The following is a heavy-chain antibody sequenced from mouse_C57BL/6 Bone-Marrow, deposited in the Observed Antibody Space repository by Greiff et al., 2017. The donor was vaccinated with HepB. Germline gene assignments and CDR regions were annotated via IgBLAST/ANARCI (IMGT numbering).Heavy chain of an antibody. Sequence: VQLQQPGAELVRPGTSVKLSCKASGYTFTSYWMHWVKQRPGQGLEWIGVIDPSDSYTNYNQKFKGKATLTVDTSSSTAYMQLSSLTSEDSAVYYCARGDYRDFDYWGQGTTLTVSS. CDR1: GYTFTSYW. CDR2: IDPSDSYT. J-gene: IGHJ2*01. D-gene: IGHD2-4*01. V-gene: IGHV1-59*01. CDR3: ARGDYRDFDY.